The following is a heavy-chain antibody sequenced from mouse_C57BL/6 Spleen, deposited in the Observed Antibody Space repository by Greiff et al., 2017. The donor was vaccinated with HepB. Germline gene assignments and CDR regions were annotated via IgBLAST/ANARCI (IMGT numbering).Heavy chain of an antibody. V-gene: IGHV14-2*01. CDR1: GFNIKDYY. J-gene: IGHJ4*01. CDR3: ARGGQLRLPYYAMDY. D-gene: IGHD3-2*02. CDR2: IDPEDGET. Sequence: EVQLQQSGAELVKPGASVKLSCTASGFNIKDYYMHWVKQRTEQGLEWIGRIDPEDGETKYAPKFQGKATITADTSSSTAYMQLSSLTSEDSAVYFCARGGQLRLPYYAMDYWGQGTSVTVSS.